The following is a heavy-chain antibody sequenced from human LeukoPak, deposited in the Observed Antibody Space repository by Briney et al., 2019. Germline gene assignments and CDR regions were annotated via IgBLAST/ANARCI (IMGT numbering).Heavy chain of an antibody. Sequence: GSLRLSCAASGFTFSSYAMSWVRQAPGKGLEWVSAISGSGGSTYYADSVKGRFTISRDNSKNTLYLQMKSLRAEDTAVYYCAKDPTYYYGSGSYVYWGQGTLVTVSS. CDR1: GFTFSSYA. V-gene: IGHV3-23*01. J-gene: IGHJ4*02. CDR3: AKDPTYYYGSGSYVY. CDR2: ISGSGGST. D-gene: IGHD3-10*01.